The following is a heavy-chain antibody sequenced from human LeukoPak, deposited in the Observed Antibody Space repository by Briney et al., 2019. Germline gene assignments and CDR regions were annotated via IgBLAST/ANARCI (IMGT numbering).Heavy chain of an antibody. CDR2: IIPIFGTA. CDR1: GGTFSSYA. Sequence: ASVKVSCKASGGTFSSYAISWVRQAPGQGLEWMGGIIPIFGTANYAQKFQGRVTITADESTGTAYMELSSLRSEDTAVYYCARVNGYNYPLDYWGQGTLVTVSS. D-gene: IGHD5-24*01. V-gene: IGHV1-69*13. CDR3: ARVNGYNYPLDY. J-gene: IGHJ4*02.